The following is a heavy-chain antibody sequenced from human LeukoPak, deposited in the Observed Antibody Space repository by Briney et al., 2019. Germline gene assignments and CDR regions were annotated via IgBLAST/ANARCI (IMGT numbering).Heavy chain of an antibody. CDR3: ARDPRRGWLQLPPFDY. J-gene: IGHJ4*02. CDR1: GYTFTGYY. CDR2: INPNSGGT. D-gene: IGHD5-24*01. Sequence: ASVKVSCKASGYTFTGYYMHWVRQAPGQGLEWMGWINPNSGGTNYAQKFQGWVTMTRDTSISTAYMELSSLRSEDTAVYYCARDPRRGWLQLPPFDYWGQGTLVTVSS. V-gene: IGHV1-2*04.